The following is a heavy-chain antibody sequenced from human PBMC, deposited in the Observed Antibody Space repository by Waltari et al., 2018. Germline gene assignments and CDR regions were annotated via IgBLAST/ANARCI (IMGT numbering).Heavy chain of an antibody. CDR2: IYHSGST. J-gene: IGHJ6*03. V-gene: IGHV4-38-2*01. CDR3: ARVRGWYRSYYYYYMDV. D-gene: IGHD6-19*01. CDR1: GSSISSGYY. Sequence: QVQLQESGPGLVKPSATLSLTCAASGSSISSGYYWGWIRQPPGKGLEWIGGIYHSGSTYYNPSLKSRVTISVDTSKNQFSLKLISVTAADTAVYYCARVRGWYRSYYYYYMDVWGKGTTVTVSS.